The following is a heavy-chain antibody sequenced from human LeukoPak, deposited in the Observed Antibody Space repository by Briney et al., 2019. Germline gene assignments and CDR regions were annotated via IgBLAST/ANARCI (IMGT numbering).Heavy chain of an antibody. D-gene: IGHD6-13*01. J-gene: IGHJ4*02. CDR3: ARSAESSSWVEFDY. V-gene: IGHV1-2*02. CDR1: AYTFTGYY. CDR2: INPNSGGT. Sequence: GASVNVSCKASAYTFTGYYMHWVRQAPGQGLEWMGWINPNSGGTNYAQKFQVRGTMTRDTSISTAYMELSRLRSDDTAVYYCARSAESSSWVEFDYWGQGTLVTVSS.